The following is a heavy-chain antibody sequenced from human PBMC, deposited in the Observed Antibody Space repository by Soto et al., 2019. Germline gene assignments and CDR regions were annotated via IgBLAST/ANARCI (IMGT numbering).Heavy chain of an antibody. V-gene: IGHV4-59*08. Sequence: SGTLSLTCRLAGGCFQPDSCRRFRQSPGKGLEWVGYIYFGGTTSYNPSLKSRVTISLETSKNEFSLRLNSVTAADTAVYYCARLGAYYQSLDPWGPGPLVTVS. D-gene: IGHD2-21*01. CDR3: ARLGAYYQSLDP. CDR1: GGCFQPDS. J-gene: IGHJ5*02. CDR2: IYFGGTT.